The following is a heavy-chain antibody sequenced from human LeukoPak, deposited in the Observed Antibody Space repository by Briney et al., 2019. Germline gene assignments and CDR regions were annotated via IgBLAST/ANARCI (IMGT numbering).Heavy chain of an antibody. CDR2: IYYSGST. J-gene: IGHJ4*02. Sequence: SETLSLTCTVSGGSISSYYWSWIRQPPGKGLEWIGYIYYSGSTNYNPSLKSRVTISVDTSKNQFSLKLSSVTAADTAMYYCARVRSSGWGKGFDYWGQGTLVTVSS. D-gene: IGHD6-19*01. CDR3: ARVRSSGWGKGFDY. V-gene: IGHV4-59*01. CDR1: GGSISSYY.